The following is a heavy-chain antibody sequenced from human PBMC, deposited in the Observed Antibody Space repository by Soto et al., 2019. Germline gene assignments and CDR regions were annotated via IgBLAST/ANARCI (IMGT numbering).Heavy chain of an antibody. CDR1: GGTFSSYT. CDR2: IIPILGIA. J-gene: IGHJ4*02. Sequence: ASVKVSCKASGGTFSSYTISWVRQAPGQGLEWMGRIIPILGIANYAQKFQGRVTITADKSTSTAYMELSSLRSEDTAVYYCARDHNYGDSTYYFDYWGQGTLVTVSS. D-gene: IGHD4-17*01. CDR3: ARDHNYGDSTYYFDY. V-gene: IGHV1-69*04.